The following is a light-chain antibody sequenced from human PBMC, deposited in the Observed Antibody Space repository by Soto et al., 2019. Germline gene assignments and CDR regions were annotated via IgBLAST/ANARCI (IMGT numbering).Light chain of an antibody. J-gene: IGKJ1*01. V-gene: IGKV3-15*01. CDR1: QSVSGN. Sequence: EIVMTQSPATLSVSPGERATLSCRASQSVSGNLAWYQQKPGQAPRLLIYGASTRATGIPARFSGSGSGTEFTLTIRSLNSEDFAVYYCQQYNNWPQTFGQGTKVEIK. CDR2: GAS. CDR3: QQYNNWPQT.